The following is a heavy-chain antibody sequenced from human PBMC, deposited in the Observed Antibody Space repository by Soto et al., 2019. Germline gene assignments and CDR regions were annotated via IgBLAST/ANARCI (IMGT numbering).Heavy chain of an antibody. D-gene: IGHD6-6*01. Sequence: EVQLLESGGGLVQPGGSLRLSCAASGFTFSSYAMSWVRQAPGKGLEWVSAISGSGGSTYYADSVKGRFTISRDNSKNTLYRQMNSLGAEDTAVYYCARSIAARPYYYGMDVWGQGTTVTVSS. J-gene: IGHJ6*02. CDR1: GFTFSSYA. CDR3: ARSIAARPYYYGMDV. V-gene: IGHV3-23*01. CDR2: ISGSGGST.